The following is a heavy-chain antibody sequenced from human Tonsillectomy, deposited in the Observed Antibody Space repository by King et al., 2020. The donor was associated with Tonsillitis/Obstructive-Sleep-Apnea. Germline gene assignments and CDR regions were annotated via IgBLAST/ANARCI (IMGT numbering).Heavy chain of an antibody. V-gene: IGHV4-39*01. CDR1: GDSISRTTYY. Sequence: QLQESGPGLVKPSETLSLTCTVSGDSISRTTYYWGWIRQPPGKGLEWIGSIYYTGSSYHNPSLKSRLTISVDTSKNQFSLKVNSVTGADTAVYYCATSLSYSSSSAYFYYGLDVWGQGTPVTVSS. J-gene: IGHJ6*02. CDR3: ATSLSYSSSSAYFYYGLDV. D-gene: IGHD6-6*01. CDR2: IYYTGSS.